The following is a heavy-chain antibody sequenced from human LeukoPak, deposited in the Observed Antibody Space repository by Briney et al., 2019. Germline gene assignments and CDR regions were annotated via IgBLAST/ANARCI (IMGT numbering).Heavy chain of an antibody. V-gene: IGHV1-18*01. J-gene: IGHJ5*02. Sequence: ASVKVSCKASGYTFTSYAISWVRQAPGQGLEWMGWISAYNGNTNCAQNLQGRVTMTTDTSTSTAYMELRSLRSDDTAVYYCARDLIATAGDWFDPWGQGTLVTVSS. CDR1: GYTFTSYA. CDR3: ARDLIATAGDWFDP. D-gene: IGHD6-13*01. CDR2: ISAYNGNT.